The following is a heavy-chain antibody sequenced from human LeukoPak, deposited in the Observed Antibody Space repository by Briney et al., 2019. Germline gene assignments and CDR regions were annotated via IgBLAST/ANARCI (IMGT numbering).Heavy chain of an antibody. Sequence: SSETLSLTCTVSGGSISGYYWSWIRQPPGKGLEWIGYIYYSGSTNYNPSLKSRVTISVDTSKNQFSLKLSSVAAADTAVYYCARGVGITADYWGQGTLVTVSS. D-gene: IGHD3-22*01. V-gene: IGHV4-59*01. CDR2: IYYSGST. CDR3: ARGVGITADY. J-gene: IGHJ4*02. CDR1: GGSISGYY.